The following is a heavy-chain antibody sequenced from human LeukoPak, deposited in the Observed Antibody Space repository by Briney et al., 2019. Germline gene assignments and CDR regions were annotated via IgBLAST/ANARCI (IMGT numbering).Heavy chain of an antibody. CDR1: GFTFDDYA. CDR3: ASPYYGSGIGY. J-gene: IGHJ4*02. V-gene: IGHV3-9*01. Sequence: PGGSLRLSCAASGFTFDDYAMHWVRQAPGKGLEWVSGISWNSGSIGYADSVKGRFTISRDNAKNTLYLQMNSLRAEDTAVYYCASPYYGSGIGYWGQGTLVTVSS. CDR2: ISWNSGSI. D-gene: IGHD3-10*01.